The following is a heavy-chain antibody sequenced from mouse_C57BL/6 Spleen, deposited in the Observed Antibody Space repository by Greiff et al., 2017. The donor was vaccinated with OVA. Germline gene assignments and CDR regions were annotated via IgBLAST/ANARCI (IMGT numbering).Heavy chain of an antibody. J-gene: IGHJ3*01. Sequence: EVQLVESGPGLVKPSQSLSLTCSVTGYSITSGYYWNWIRQFPGNKLEWMGYISYDGSNNYNPSLKNRISITRDTSKNQFFLKLNSVTTEDTATYYCARGELGFPFAYWGQGTLVTVSA. CDR1: GYSITSGYY. V-gene: IGHV3-6*01. CDR3: ARGELGFPFAY. CDR2: ISYDGSN.